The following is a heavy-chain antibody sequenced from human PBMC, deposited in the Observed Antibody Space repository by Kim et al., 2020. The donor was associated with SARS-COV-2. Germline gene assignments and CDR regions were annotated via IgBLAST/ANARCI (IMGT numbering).Heavy chain of an antibody. D-gene: IGHD3-9*01. CDR2: ISYDGSNK. CDR3: ARDARYFDWDGMDV. Sequence: GGSLRLSCAASGFTFSSYGMHWVRQAPGKGLEWVAGISYDGSNKYYADSVKGRFTISRDNSKNTLYLQMNSLRAEDTAVYYCARDARYFDWDGMDVWGQGTTVTVSS. CDR1: GFTFSSYG. J-gene: IGHJ6*02. V-gene: IGHV3-33*05.